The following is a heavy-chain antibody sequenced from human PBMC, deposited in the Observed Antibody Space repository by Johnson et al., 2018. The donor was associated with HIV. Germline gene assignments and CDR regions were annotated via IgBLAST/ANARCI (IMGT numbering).Heavy chain of an antibody. J-gene: IGHJ3*02. CDR2: IYSGSTI. V-gene: IGHV3-66*01. CDR3: VKMYYNFWSGYSAQMDAFDI. CDR1: GFTVSSNY. Sequence: VQLVESGGGLVQPGASLRLSCAASGFTVSSNYMSWVRQAPGMGLEWVSVIYSGSTIYYADSVKGRFTISRDNAKNSLYLQVNSLRAEDTAVYYCVKMYYNFWSGYSAQMDAFDIWGQGTMVTVSS. D-gene: IGHD3-3*01.